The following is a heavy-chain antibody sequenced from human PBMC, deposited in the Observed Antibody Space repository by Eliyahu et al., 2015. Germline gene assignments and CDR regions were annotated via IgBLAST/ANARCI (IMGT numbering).Heavy chain of an antibody. CDR2: VAGDGSSS. CDR3: MAELFNNGFDA. Sequence: HLLESGGNVVQXGGSVRLACAASGIPISGFXMHWVRQSPGKGLVWGARVAGDGSSSAYADSVRGRFTISRDNAKDILYLQMNRLTVEDTAIYYCMAELFNNGFDAWGPGTMVTVSS. CDR1: GIPISGFX. D-gene: IGHD5-24*01. J-gene: IGHJ3*01. V-gene: IGHV3-74*03.